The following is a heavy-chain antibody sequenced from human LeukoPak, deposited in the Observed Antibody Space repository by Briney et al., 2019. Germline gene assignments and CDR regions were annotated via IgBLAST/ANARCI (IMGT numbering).Heavy chain of an antibody. D-gene: IGHD2-2*02. CDR3: TSNLYCSTSSCYTLDN. CDR1: GFTFSNCW. Sequence: GGSLRLSCAASGFTFSNCWMSWVRQAPGKGLEWVGRIKSKSERGTTDYAAPVKGRFTISRDGSKNTVYLHMNSLKTEDTAVYFCTSNLYCSTSSCYTLDNWGQGTLVAVSP. V-gene: IGHV3-15*01. J-gene: IGHJ4*02. CDR2: IKSKSERGTT.